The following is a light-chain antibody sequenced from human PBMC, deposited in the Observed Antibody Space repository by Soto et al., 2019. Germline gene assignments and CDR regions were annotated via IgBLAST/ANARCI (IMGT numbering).Light chain of an antibody. V-gene: IGKV3-20*01. Sequence: IELSQTPWTLSLSAGESTTLSFRASQSVSNNYLAWYQQKPGQAPRPLISAASRRATGVPDRFSGSGSGTDFTLTISRLEPEDFAVYYCQQYGTLTWTFGQGTKVDI. CDR3: QQYGTLTWT. J-gene: IGKJ1*01. CDR2: AAS. CDR1: QSVSNNY.